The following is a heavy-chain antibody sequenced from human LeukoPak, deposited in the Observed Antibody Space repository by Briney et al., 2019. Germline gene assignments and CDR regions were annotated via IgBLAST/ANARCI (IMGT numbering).Heavy chain of an antibody. Sequence: PGGSLRLSCAASGFTFRNYAMIWVRQAPGKGLEWVSVISNGGANTNYADSVKGRFTISRGNSKNTLYLQMNSLRAEDTAVYYCASDSSGSVDYWGQGALVTVSS. CDR1: GFTFRNYA. CDR2: ISNGGANT. V-gene: IGHV3-23*01. J-gene: IGHJ4*02. D-gene: IGHD3-22*01. CDR3: ASDSSGSVDY.